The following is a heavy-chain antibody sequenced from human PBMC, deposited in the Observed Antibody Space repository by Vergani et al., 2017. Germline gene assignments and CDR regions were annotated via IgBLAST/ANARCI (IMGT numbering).Heavy chain of an antibody. Sequence: QVQVVQSGAEVKKSGASVKVSCKTSGYTFSNYYMHWVRQAPGQGLEWMGIINPSGGHTNYAQKFQGRVTMTRETSTGTVYMELRSLRSEDTAIYYCARGDYGILTGYRYWGQGTLVTGSA. CDR1: GYTFSNYY. D-gene: IGHD3-9*01. CDR3: ARGDYGILTGYRY. V-gene: IGHV1-46*03. J-gene: IGHJ4*02. CDR2: INPSGGHT.